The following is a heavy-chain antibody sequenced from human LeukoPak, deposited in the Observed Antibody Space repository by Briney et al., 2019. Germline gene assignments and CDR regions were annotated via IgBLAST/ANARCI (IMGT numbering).Heavy chain of an antibody. V-gene: IGHV4-34*01. CDR3: ARQTYDFWSGYRRGGTNWFDP. Sequence: SETLSLTCAVYGGSFSGYYWSWIRQPPGKGLEWIGEINHSGSTNYNPSLKSRVTISVDTSKNQFSLKLSSVTAADTAVYYCARQTYDFWSGYRRGGTNWFDPWGQGTLVTVSS. CDR2: INHSGST. J-gene: IGHJ5*02. CDR1: GGSFSGYY. D-gene: IGHD3-3*01.